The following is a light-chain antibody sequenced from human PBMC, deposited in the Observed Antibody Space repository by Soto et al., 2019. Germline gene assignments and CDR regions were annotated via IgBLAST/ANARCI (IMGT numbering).Light chain of an antibody. J-gene: IGKJ1*01. CDR3: QQYNNWPPWT. CDR2: GAS. V-gene: IGKV3-15*01. CDR1: QSVSSN. Sequence: EIVMTQSATLSVSPGERATLSCRASQSVSSNLAWYQQKPGQAPRLLIYGASTRATGIPARFSGSGSGTEFTLTISSLKSEDFAVYYCQQYNNWPPWTFGQGTKVEIK.